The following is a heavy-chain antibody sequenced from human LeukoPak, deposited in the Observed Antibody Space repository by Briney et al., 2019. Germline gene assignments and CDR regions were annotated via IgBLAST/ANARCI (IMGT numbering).Heavy chain of an antibody. D-gene: IGHD3-10*01. J-gene: IGHJ4*02. V-gene: IGHV1-46*04. CDR2: INPDDDSI. Sequence: ASVKVSCKASEDTLTRHYIHWVRQAPGQGLEWIGLINPDDDSIDYTQKLRGRITVTRDRSTSTVYMELKSLRSDDTALYYCAREGGSYKHFDDWGQGSLVTVSS. CDR1: EDTLTRHY. CDR3: AREGGSYKHFDD.